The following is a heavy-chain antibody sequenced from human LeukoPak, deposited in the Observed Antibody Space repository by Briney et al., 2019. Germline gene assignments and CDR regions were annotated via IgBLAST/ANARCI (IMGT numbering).Heavy chain of an antibody. D-gene: IGHD3-16*02. V-gene: IGHV4-61*02. CDR1: GGSISSGSYY. CDR3: ARGIVGWFDP. Sequence: SQTLSLTCTVSGGSISSGSYYWSWIRQPAGKGLEWIGRIYTSGSTNYNPSLKSRVTISVDTSKNQFSLKLSSVTAADTAVYYCARGIVGWFDPWGQGTLVTVSS. J-gene: IGHJ5*02. CDR2: IYTSGST.